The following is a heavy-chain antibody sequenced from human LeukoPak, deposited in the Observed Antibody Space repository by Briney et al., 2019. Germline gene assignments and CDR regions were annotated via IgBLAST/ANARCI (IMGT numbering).Heavy chain of an antibody. J-gene: IGHJ3*02. V-gene: IGHV3-30*02. CDR3: AKVHFGERYDSDAFDI. CDR1: GFTFSSYW. CDR2: IWYDGSNK. Sequence: PGGSLRLSCAASGFTFSSYWMAWGRQAAGKGLEWVAVIWYDGSNKYYADSVKCRFTISRDNSKNTLYLQMNSLRAEDTAVYYCAKVHFGERYDSDAFDIWGQGTMVTVSS. D-gene: IGHD3-22*01.